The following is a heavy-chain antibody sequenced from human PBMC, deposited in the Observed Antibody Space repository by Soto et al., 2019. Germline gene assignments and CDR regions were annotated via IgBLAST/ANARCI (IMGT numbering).Heavy chain of an antibody. Sequence: GGSLRLSCAASGFTYSSYAMHWVRQAPGKGLEWVAVISYDGSNKYYADSVKGRFTISRDNSKNTLYLQMNSLRAEDTAVYYCARDLTIFGVVTPPGAYYGMDVWGQGTTVTVS. V-gene: IGHV3-30-3*01. CDR2: ISYDGSNK. D-gene: IGHD3-3*01. J-gene: IGHJ6*02. CDR3: ARDLTIFGVVTPPGAYYGMDV. CDR1: GFTYSSYA.